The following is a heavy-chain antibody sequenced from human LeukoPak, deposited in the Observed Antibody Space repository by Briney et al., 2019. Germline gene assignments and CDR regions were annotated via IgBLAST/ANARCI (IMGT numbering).Heavy chain of an antibody. CDR1: GFTFSTYW. CDR2: IKQDGSEK. V-gene: IGHV3-7*01. Sequence: GGSLRLSCAASGFTFSTYWMTWVRQAPGKGLEWVANIKQDGSEKYYVDSVEGRFTISRDNAQNSLFLLMDSLRAEDTAVYYRAKGSGSYQYYYYGMDVWGQGTTVTVSS. D-gene: IGHD3-10*01. J-gene: IGHJ6*02. CDR3: AKGSGSYQYYYYGMDV.